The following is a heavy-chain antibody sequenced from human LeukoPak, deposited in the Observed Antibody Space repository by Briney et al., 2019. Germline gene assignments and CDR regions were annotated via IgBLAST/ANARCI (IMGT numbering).Heavy chain of an antibody. J-gene: IGHJ4*02. V-gene: IGHV4-61*02. CDR2: IYTSGST. D-gene: IGHD4-17*01. Sequence: SETLSLTCTVSGGSISSGSYYWSWIPQPAGKGLEWIGRIYTSGSTNYNPSLKSRVTISVDTSKNQFSLKLSSVTAADTAVYYCARADYGDLDYWSQGTLVTVSS. CDR3: ARADYGDLDY. CDR1: GGSISSGSYY.